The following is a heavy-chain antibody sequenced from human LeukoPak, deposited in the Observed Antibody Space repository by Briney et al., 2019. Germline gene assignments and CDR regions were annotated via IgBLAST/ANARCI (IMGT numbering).Heavy chain of an antibody. Sequence: RPGGSLRLSCAASGFTFSSYSMNWVRQAPGKGLEWVSSISSSSSYIYYADSVKGRFTISRDNAKNSLYLQMNSLRAEDTAVYYCARGFSIYDFWSGNYYYMDVWGKGTTVTVSS. V-gene: IGHV3-21*01. CDR2: ISSSSSYI. CDR3: ARGFSIYDFWSGNYYYMDV. D-gene: IGHD3-3*01. CDR1: GFTFSSYS. J-gene: IGHJ6*03.